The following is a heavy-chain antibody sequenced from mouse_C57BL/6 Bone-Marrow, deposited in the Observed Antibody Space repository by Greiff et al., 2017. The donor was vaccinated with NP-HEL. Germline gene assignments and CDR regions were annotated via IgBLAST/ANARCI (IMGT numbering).Heavy chain of an antibody. J-gene: IGHJ4*01. Sequence: VQLQQPGAELVMPGASVKLSCKASGYTFTSYWMHWVKQRPGQGLEWIGEIDPSDSYTNYNQKVKGKSTLNVDKSSSTAYMQLSSLTSEDSAVYYCARDYGSGVDYWGQGTSVTVSS. CDR3: ARDYGSGVDY. V-gene: IGHV1-69*01. D-gene: IGHD1-1*01. CDR2: IDPSDSYT. CDR1: GYTFTSYW.